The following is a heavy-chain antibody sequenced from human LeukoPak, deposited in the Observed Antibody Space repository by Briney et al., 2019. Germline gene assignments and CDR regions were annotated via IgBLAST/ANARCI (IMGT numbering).Heavy chain of an antibody. V-gene: IGHV3-48*01. Sequence: GGSLRLSCAASEFTFSTYAMNWVRQAPGKGLVWVSYISSSSSFIYYADSVKGRFTISRDDAKNSLYLQMNSLRAEDTAVYYCAREKEYSYYYMDVWGKGTTVTVSS. J-gene: IGHJ6*03. CDR1: EFTFSTYA. CDR2: ISSSSSFI. CDR3: AREKEYSYYYMDV. D-gene: IGHD2/OR15-2a*01.